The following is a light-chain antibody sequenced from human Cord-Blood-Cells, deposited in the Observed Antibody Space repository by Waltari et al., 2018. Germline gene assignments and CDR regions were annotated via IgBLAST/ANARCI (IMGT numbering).Light chain of an antibody. CDR3: SSYTSSSTWV. V-gene: IGLV2-14*03. Sequence: QSALTQSASVSGSPGQSITISCTGTSSDVGGSNYVSGYQQHPCKAPKLMIYDVINRPSGVSNRFSGSKSGNSASLTISGLQAEDQADYYCSSYTSSSTWVFGGGTKLTVL. J-gene: IGLJ3*02. CDR1: SSDVGGSNY. CDR2: DVI.